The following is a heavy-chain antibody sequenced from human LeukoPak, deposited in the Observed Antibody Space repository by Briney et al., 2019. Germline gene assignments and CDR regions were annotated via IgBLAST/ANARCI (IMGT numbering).Heavy chain of an antibody. V-gene: IGHV4-59*01. CDR1: GGSITSSFY. CDR2: IYNSGGT. CDR3: ARASVLLSADY. D-gene: IGHD3-16*01. Sequence: SETLSLTCTVSGGSITSSFYWSWIRQSPGKGLEWIGYIYNSGGTKYNPSLKSRLTISVDTSKNQFSLNLSSVTAADTAVYYCARASVLLSADYWGQGTLVTVSS. J-gene: IGHJ4*02.